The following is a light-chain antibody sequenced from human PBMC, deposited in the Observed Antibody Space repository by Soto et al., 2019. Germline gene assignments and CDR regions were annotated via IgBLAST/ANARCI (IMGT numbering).Light chain of an antibody. CDR1: HSVDIY. CDR2: DAS. V-gene: IGKV3-11*01. CDR3: QQRKYWPPLT. J-gene: IGKJ4*01. Sequence: EVVLTQSPDTLSLSPGERATLSCRASHSVDIYLAWYQQKPGQAPRLLIYDASNRVTGIPTRFSGSGSGTDSTLTISGLEPEDFAVYYCQQRKYWPPLTFGGGTKVEIK.